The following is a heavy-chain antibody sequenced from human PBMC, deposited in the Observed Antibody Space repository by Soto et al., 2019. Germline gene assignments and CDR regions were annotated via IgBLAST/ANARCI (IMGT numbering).Heavy chain of an antibody. J-gene: IGHJ5*02. D-gene: IGHD1-1*01. CDR3: ARDLAGTTRENWFDP. CDR1: GGSISSYY. Sequence: SETLSLTCTVSGGSISSYYWSWIRQPPGKGLEWIGYIYYSGSTNYNPSLKSRVTISVDTSKNQFSLKLSSVTAADTAVYYCARDLAGTTRENWFDPWGQGTLVTVSS. V-gene: IGHV4-59*01. CDR2: IYYSGST.